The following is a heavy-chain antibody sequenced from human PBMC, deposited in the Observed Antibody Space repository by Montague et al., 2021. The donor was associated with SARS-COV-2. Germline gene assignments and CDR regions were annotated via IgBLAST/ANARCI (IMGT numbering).Heavy chain of an antibody. CDR3: ARRTYDILTGYDDGMDV. V-gene: IGHV2-70*11. CDR1: GCSLSTSGMC. CDR2: IDWDDDK. D-gene: IGHD3-9*01. J-gene: IGHJ6*02. Sequence: PALVKPTQTLTLTCTFSGCSLSTSGMCVSWIRQPPGKALEWLARIDWDDDKYYSTSLKTRLTISKDTSKNQVVLTMTNMDPVDTATYYCARRTYDILTGYDDGMDVWGQGTTVTVSS.